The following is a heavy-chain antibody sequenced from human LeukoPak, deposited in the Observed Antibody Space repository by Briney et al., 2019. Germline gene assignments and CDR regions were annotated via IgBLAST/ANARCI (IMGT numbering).Heavy chain of an antibody. V-gene: IGHV3-23*01. CDR3: AKPDCSSTSCYPGGFDY. Sequence: QTGGSLRLSCAASGFTFSSYAMSWVRQAPGKGLEWVSAISGSGGSTYYADSVKGRFTISRDNSKNTLYLQMNSLRAEDTAVYYCAKPDCSSTSCYPGGFDYWGQGTLVTVSS. D-gene: IGHD2-2*01. CDR1: GFTFSSYA. J-gene: IGHJ4*02. CDR2: ISGSGGST.